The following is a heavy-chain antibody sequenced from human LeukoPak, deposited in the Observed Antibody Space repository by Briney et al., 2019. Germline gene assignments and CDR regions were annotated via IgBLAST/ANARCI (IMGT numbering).Heavy chain of an antibody. D-gene: IGHD3-10*01. Sequence: GASVKVSCKASGYTFTSYDINWVRQATGQGLEWMGWMNPNSGNTGYAQKFQGRVTMTRNTSISTAYMELSSLRSEDTAVYYCARGPYGSGSHQFDYWAREPWSPSPQ. V-gene: IGHV1-8*01. CDR3: ARGPYGSGSHQFDY. J-gene: IGHJ4*02. CDR1: GYTFTSYD. CDR2: MNPNSGNT.